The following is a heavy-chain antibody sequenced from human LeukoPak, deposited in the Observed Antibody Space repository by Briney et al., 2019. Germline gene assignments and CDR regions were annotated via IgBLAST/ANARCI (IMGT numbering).Heavy chain of an antibody. CDR3: ARGPNLRLLWFGEFSDY. CDR2: ICAYNGNT. Sequence: ASVKVSCKASGYTFTSYGISWVRQAPGQGLEWMGWICAYNGNTNYAQKLQGRVTMTTDTSTSTAYMELRSLRSDDTAVYYCARGPNLRLLWFGEFSDYWGQGTLVTVSS. D-gene: IGHD3-10*01. CDR1: GYTFTSYG. J-gene: IGHJ4*02. V-gene: IGHV1-18*01.